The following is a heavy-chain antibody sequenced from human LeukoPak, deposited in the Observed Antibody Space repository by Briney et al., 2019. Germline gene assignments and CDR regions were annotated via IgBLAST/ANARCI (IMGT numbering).Heavy chain of an antibody. CDR3: ASSYSSSWYYFDY. CDR1: GYTFTGYY. D-gene: IGHD6-13*01. Sequence: VASVKVSCKASGYTFTGYYMHWVRQAPGQGLEWVGGIIPIFGTANYAQKFQGRVTITADESTSTAYMELSSLRSEDTAVYYCASSYSSSWYYFDYWGQGTLVTVSS. J-gene: IGHJ4*02. V-gene: IGHV1-69*13. CDR2: IIPIFGTA.